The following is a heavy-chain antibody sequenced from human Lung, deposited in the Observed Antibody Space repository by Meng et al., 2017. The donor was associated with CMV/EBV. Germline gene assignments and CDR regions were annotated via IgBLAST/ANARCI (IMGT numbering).Heavy chain of an antibody. D-gene: IGHD3-10*01. CDR1: GYTFTSYD. V-gene: IGHV1-8*01. J-gene: IGHJ5*02. Sequence: ASXXVSXKASGYTFTSYDINWVRQATGHGLEWMGWMNPNSGNTAYAAKFQGRLTMTRNTSINTAYMDLSSLRSEYTAIYYCTRGRGSTHKGNWFDPGGQGTXVTVSS. CDR2: MNPNSGNT. CDR3: TRGRGSTHKGNWFDP.